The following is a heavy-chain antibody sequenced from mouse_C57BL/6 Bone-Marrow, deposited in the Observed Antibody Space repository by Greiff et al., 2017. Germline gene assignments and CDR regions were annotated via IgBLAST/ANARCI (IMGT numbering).Heavy chain of an antibody. V-gene: IGHV5-9*01. CDR3: ARTVHYFDY. J-gene: IGHJ2*01. CDR1: GFTFSSYT. CDR2: ISGGGGNT. Sequence: EVKLVESGGGLVKPGGSLKLSCAASGFTFSSYTMSWVRQTPEKRLEWVATISGGGGNTYYPDSVKGRFTISRDNAKNTLYLQMSSLRSEDTALYYCARTVHYFDYWGQGTTLTVSS.